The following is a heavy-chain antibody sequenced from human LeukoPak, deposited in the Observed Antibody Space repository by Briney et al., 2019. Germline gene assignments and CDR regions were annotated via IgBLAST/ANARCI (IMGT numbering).Heavy chain of an antibody. CDR3: AKESDGRYFDWQSGYSYGLGYYYGMDV. V-gene: IGHV3-23*01. CDR1: GFTFSNYA. Sequence: GGSLRLSCAASGFTFSNYAMSWVRQAPGKGLEWVSAISGSGGSTYYADSVKGRFTISRDNSKNTLYLQMNSLRAEDTAVYYCAKESDGRYFDWQSGYSYGLGYYYGMDVWGQGTTVTVSS. D-gene: IGHD5-18*01. CDR2: ISGSGGST. J-gene: IGHJ6*02.